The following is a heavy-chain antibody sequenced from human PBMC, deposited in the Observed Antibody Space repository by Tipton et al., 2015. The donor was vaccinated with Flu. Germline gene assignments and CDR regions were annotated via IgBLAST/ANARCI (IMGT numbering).Heavy chain of an antibody. CDR1: GGPVSSGSYY. CDR3: ASYSSSPTRGAFDI. V-gene: IGHV4-61*01. D-gene: IGHD6-13*01. CDR2: IYYSGST. J-gene: IGHJ3*02. Sequence: TLSLTCTVSGGPVSSGSYYWSWIRQPPGKGLEWIGYIYYSGSTNYNPSLKSRVTISVDTSKNQFSLKLSSVTAADTAVYYCASYSSSPTRGAFDIWGQGTMVTVSS.